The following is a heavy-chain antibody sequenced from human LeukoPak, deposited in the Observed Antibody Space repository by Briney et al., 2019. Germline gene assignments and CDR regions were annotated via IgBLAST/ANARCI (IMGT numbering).Heavy chain of an antibody. CDR2: INPNSGGT. V-gene: IGHV1-2*04. D-gene: IGHD6-19*01. Sequence: ASVKVSCKASGYTFTGYYMHWVRQAPGQGLEWMGWINPNSGGTNYAQKFQGWVTMTRDTSISTAYMELSRLRSDDTAVYYCARDGGQAVVGSVVLDYYYGMDVWGKGTTVTVSS. CDR3: ARDGGQAVVGSVVLDYYYGMDV. CDR1: GYTFTGYY. J-gene: IGHJ6*04.